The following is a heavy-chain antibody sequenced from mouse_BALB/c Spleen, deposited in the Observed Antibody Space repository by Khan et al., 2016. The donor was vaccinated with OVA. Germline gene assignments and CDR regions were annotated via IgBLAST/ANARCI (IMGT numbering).Heavy chain of an antibody. CDR2: ISSAGTYT. CDR3: ANGNYGWFAY. CDR1: GFTFSSFA. V-gene: IGHV5-9-1*01. D-gene: IGHD2-1*01. J-gene: IGHJ3*01. Sequence: EVELVESGGGLVKPGGSLKLSCAASGFTFSSFAMSWVRQTPEKSLEWVATISSAGTYTFYPDSLKGRFTLSRDNAKNTLYLQMNSLRSEDTAMYYCANGNYGWFAYWGQGTLVTVSA.